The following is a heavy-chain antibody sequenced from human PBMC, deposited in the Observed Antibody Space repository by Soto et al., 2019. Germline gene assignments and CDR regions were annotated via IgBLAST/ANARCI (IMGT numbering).Heavy chain of an antibody. CDR2: MYNTGST. Sequence: QVQLQESGPGLVKPSETLSLTCTVSGGTISRYYWSWIRQPPGKGLEWIGYMYNTGSTVYNPSFKSRVPISVDXSXNXXSLKLHSVTAADTAVYYCARDLWGYCGTDCYPLDVWGQGTTVTVSS. V-gene: IGHV4-59*01. J-gene: IGHJ6*02. D-gene: IGHD2-21*02. CDR3: ARDLWGYCGTDCYPLDV. CDR1: GGTISRYY.